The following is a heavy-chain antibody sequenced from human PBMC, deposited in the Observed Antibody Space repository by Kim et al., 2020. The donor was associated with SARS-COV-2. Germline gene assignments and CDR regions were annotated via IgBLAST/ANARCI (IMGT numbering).Heavy chain of an antibody. CDR3: ARGGFWSGRDIYYGMDV. J-gene: IGHJ6*02. Sequence: GGSLRLSCAASGFTFSSYEINWVRQAAGKGLEWVSYIGSVSTNIYYADSVKGRFTISRDNAKNSLFLQMNSLRAEDTAVYYCARGGFWSGRDIYYGMDVWGQGTTVTVSS. CDR2: IGSVSTNI. D-gene: IGHD3-3*01. V-gene: IGHV3-48*03. CDR1: GFTFSSYE.